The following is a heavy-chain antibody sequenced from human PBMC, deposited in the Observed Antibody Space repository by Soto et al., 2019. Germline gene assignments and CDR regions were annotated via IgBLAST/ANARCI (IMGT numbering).Heavy chain of an antibody. CDR3: ARRGSGSYSDY. V-gene: IGHV4-39*01. Sequence: SQTMSLTSTVADGSISSSSCYWGWNRQPPGKGLEWIGSIYYSGSTYYNPSLKSRVTISVDTSKNQFSLKLSSVTAADMAVYYCARRGSGSYSDYWGQGTLVTVSS. CDR1: DGSISSSSCY. J-gene: IGHJ4*02. D-gene: IGHD3-10*01. CDR2: IYYSGST.